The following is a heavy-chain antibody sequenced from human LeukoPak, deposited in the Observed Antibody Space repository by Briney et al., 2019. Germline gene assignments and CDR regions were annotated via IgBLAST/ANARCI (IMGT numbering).Heavy chain of an antibody. CDR1: GGSISSYS. Sequence: KPSETLSLTCTVSGGSISSYSWTWIRQPPGKGLEWIGYIHTGGSTNYNASLKSRVTISVDTSENQFSLKLSSVTAADTAAYYCARLGVWGSARGWYYYYMDVWGRGNTVTVSS. J-gene: IGHJ6*03. CDR3: ARLGVWGSARGWYYYYMDV. V-gene: IGHV4-4*09. CDR2: IHTGGST. D-gene: IGHD3-16*01.